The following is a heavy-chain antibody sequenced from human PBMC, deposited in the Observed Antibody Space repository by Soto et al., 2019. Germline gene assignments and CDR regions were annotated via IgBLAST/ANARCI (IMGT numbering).Heavy chain of an antibody. Sequence: GASVKVSCKVSGYTLTELSMHWVRQAPGKGLEWMGGFDPEDGETIYAQKFQGRVTMTEDTSTDTAYMELSSLRSEDTAVYYCATVALRGSGLDFFDFWGQGTLVTVSS. D-gene: IGHD3-10*01. J-gene: IGHJ4*02. CDR2: FDPEDGET. CDR3: ATVALRGSGLDFFDF. V-gene: IGHV1-24*01. CDR1: GYTLTELS.